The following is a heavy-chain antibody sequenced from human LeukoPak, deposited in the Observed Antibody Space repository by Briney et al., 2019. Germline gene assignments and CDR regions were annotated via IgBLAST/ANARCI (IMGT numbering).Heavy chain of an antibody. Sequence: SETLSLTCTVSGYSIRSGDYWGWIRQPPGKGLEWIGNIYHSGSTYYNPSLKSRVIISVDTSKNHFSLKLSSVTAADTAVYYCARAPKYDFWSGYLDYWGQGTLVTVSS. V-gene: IGHV4-38-2*02. CDR1: GYSIRSGDY. D-gene: IGHD3-3*01. CDR3: ARAPKYDFWSGYLDY. CDR2: IYHSGST. J-gene: IGHJ4*02.